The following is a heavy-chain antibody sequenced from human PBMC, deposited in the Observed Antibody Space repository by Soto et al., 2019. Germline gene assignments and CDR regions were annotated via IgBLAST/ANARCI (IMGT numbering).Heavy chain of an antibody. J-gene: IGHJ6*02. V-gene: IGHV1-2*02. D-gene: IGHD5-18*01. CDR1: GYTFTGYY. Sequence: GASVKVSCKASGYTFTGYYMHWVRQAPGQGLEWMGWINPNSGGTNYAQKFQGRVTMTRDTSISTAYMELSRLRSDDTAVYYCARAPWIQLWSLGPYGMDVWGQGTTVTVSS. CDR2: INPNSGGT. CDR3: ARAPWIQLWSLGPYGMDV.